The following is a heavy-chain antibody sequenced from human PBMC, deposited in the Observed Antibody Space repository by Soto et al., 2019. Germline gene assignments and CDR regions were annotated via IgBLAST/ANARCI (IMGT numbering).Heavy chain of an antibody. V-gene: IGHV3-49*03. Sequence: GCLRLSCTVSGFTIGDAAINWFRQAPGKGLEWVGFIRSNPYGGTTEYAASVKDRFIISRDDSKSSAYLQMNSLKTEDTAVYYCARDQPDYGDYAFDYWGQGTLVTVSS. D-gene: IGHD4-17*01. CDR2: IRSNPYGGTT. CDR1: GFTIGDAA. J-gene: IGHJ4*02. CDR3: ARDQPDYGDYAFDY.